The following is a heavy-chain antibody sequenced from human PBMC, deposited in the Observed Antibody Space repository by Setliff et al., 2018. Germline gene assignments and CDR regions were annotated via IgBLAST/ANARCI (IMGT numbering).Heavy chain of an antibody. D-gene: IGHD3-16*01. J-gene: IGHJ3*02. CDR3: ARVPGGLSDAFDI. Sequence: ASVKVSCKVSGYTLTELSRHWVRQAPGKGLEWMGWISAYNGNTNYAQKLQGRVTMTTDTSTSTAYMELRSLRSDDTAVYYCARVPGGLSDAFDIWGQGTLVTVSS. CDR2: ISAYNGNT. CDR1: GYTLTELS. V-gene: IGHV1-18*01.